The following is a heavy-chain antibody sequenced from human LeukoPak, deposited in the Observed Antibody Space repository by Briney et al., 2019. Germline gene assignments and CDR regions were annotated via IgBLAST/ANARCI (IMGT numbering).Heavy chain of an antibody. J-gene: IGHJ4*02. Sequence: TLSLTCTVSGGSIGGGSYYWSWIRQPAGKGLEWIGRIYTSGSTNYNPSLKSRVTISVDTSKNQFSLKLSSVTAADTAVYYCARQAHRGVIVIIDYWGQGTLVTVSS. CDR2: IYTSGST. CDR1: GGSIGGGSYY. CDR3: ARQAHRGVIVIIDY. D-gene: IGHD3-16*02. V-gene: IGHV4-61*02.